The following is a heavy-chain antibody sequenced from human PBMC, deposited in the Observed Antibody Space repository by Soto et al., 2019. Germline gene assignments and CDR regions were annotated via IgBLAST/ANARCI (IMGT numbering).Heavy chain of an antibody. CDR2: ISTSGGRT. V-gene: IGHV3-23*01. CDR3: AKASHDIFTGYSPDY. J-gene: IGHJ4*02. D-gene: IGHD3-9*01. Sequence: PGGSLRLACAASGFTFSSYAMNWVRQAPGKGLEWVSVISTSGGRTKYADSVKGRFTISRDNSKNTLYLQMSSLRAEDTALYYCAKASHDIFTGYSPDYWGQGTLVTVSS. CDR1: GFTFSSYA.